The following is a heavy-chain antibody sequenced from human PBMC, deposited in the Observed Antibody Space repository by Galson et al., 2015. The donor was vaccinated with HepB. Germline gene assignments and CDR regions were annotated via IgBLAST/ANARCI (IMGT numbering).Heavy chain of an antibody. D-gene: IGHD2-15*01. J-gene: IGHJ5*02. Sequence: VKVSCKASGYTFPSYSITWVRQAPGQGLEWVGWISPHNRYTNYAQNFQGRVTMTTDTSTNTAYMELRSLRSDDTAIYYCARGAVVVAVGATENNWFDPWGRGTLVTVSS. CDR1: GYTFPSYS. V-gene: IGHV1-18*01. CDR3: ARGAVVVAVGATENNWFDP. CDR2: ISPHNRYT.